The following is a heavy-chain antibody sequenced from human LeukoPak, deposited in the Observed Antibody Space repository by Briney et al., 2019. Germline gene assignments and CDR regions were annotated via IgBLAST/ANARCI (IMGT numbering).Heavy chain of an antibody. J-gene: IGHJ4*02. Sequence: GGSLRLSCAASGFTFDDYAMHWVRQAPGKGLEWVAVISYDGSNKYYADSVKGRFTISRDNSKNTLYLQMNSLRAEDTAVYYCARDSSGYDRGAIDYWGQGTLVTVSS. CDR3: ARDSSGYDRGAIDY. CDR2: ISYDGSNK. D-gene: IGHD5-12*01. CDR1: GFTFDDYA. V-gene: IGHV3-30*04.